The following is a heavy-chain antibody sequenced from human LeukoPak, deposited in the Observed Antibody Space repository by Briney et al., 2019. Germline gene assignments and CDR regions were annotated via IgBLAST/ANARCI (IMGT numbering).Heavy chain of an antibody. CDR2: INHSGST. J-gene: IGHJ6*02. CDR1: GGSFSGYY. Sequence: SETLSLTCAVYGGSFSGYYWSWIRQPPGKGLEWIGEINHSGSTNYNPSLKSRVTISIDTSKNQFSLKLSSVTAADTAVYYCARGPDPGKVGAAIYYYFGMDVWGQGTTVTVSS. CDR3: ARGPDPGKVGAAIYYYFGMDV. D-gene: IGHD1-26*01. V-gene: IGHV4-34*01.